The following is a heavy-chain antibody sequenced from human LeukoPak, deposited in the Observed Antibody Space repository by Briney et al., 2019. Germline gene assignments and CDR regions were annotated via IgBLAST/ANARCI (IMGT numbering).Heavy chain of an antibody. D-gene: IGHD6-19*01. V-gene: IGHV3-21*01. CDR1: GFTFSSYS. J-gene: IGHJ4*02. CDR2: ISSSSSYI. CDR3: ARVAGYSSGWLKY. Sequence: GGSLRLSCAASGFTFSSYSMNWVRQAPGKGLECVSSISSSSSYIYYADSVKGRFTISRDNAKNSLYLQVNSLRAEDTAVYYCARVAGYSSGWLKYWGQGTLVTVSS.